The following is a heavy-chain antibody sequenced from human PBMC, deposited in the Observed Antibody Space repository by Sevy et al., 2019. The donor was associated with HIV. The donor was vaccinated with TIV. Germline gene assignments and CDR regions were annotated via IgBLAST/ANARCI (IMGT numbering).Heavy chain of an antibody. CDR1: GGSVSSGSYY. V-gene: IGHV4-61*01. D-gene: IGHD1-26*01. J-gene: IGHJ3*02. CDR3: ARDAGATPRDAFDI. Sequence: SETLSLTCTVSGGSVSSGSYYWSWIRQPPGKGLEWIGYIYYSGSTNYNPSLKSRVTISVDTSKNQFSLKLSSVTAADTAGDYCARDAGATPRDAFDIWGQGTMVTVSS. CDR2: IYYSGST.